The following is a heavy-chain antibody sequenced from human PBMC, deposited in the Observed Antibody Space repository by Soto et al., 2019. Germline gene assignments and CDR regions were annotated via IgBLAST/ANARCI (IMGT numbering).Heavy chain of an antibody. CDR1: GYTFTSYA. CDR2: INAGNGNT. D-gene: IGHD6-13*01. V-gene: IGHV1-3*01. Sequence: GASVKVSCKASGYTFTSYAMHWVRQAPGQRLEWMGWINAGNGNTKYSQKFQGRVTITRDTSASTAYMELSSLRSEDTAVYYCAREGYSSSWYRSARSCWFDPWGQGTLVTSPQ. CDR3: AREGYSSSWYRSARSCWFDP. J-gene: IGHJ5*02.